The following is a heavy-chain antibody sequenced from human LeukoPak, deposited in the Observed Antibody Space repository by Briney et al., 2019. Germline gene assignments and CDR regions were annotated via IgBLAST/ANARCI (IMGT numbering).Heavy chain of an antibody. CDR3: AILQGLAIVVVPHDAFDI. V-gene: IGHV1-69*04. D-gene: IGHD3-22*01. CDR2: IIPIFGIA. CDR1: GGTFSSYA. Sequence: SVKVSCKASGGTFSSYAMSWVRQAPGQGLEWMGRIIPIFGIADYAQKFQGRVTITADKSTSTAYMELSSLRSEDTAVYHCAILQGLAIVVVPHDAFDIWGQGTMVTVSS. J-gene: IGHJ3*02.